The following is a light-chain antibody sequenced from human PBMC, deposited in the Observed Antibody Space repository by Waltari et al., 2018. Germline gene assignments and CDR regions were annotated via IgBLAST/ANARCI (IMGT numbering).Light chain of an antibody. CDR2: DAS. CDR3: QQRGDWPPV. V-gene: IGKV3-11*01. J-gene: IGKJ4*01. Sequence: ETVLTQSPGPLSLSHGERATLSCKASQSVNTFLTWYQHKPGQAPRLVIYDASKRVTGVPARFSGSGSGTDFILTISSLEPEDSAVYYCQQRGDWPPVFGGGTKVEIK. CDR1: QSVNTF.